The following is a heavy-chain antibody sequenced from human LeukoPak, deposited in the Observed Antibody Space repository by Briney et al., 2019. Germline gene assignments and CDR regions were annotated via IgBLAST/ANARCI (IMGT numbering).Heavy chain of an antibody. CDR3: ARVDDSRSGWYHVDY. V-gene: IGHV4-59*06. D-gene: IGHD6-19*01. J-gene: IGHJ4*02. Sequence: SETLSLTCTVSGGSISSYYWSWIRQHPGKGLEWIGNIYYTGTTYYNPSLQSRLTMSVDTSKNQFSLRLSSVTAADTAVYYCARVDDSRSGWYHVDYWGQGTLVTVSS. CDR1: GGSISSYY. CDR2: IYYTGTT.